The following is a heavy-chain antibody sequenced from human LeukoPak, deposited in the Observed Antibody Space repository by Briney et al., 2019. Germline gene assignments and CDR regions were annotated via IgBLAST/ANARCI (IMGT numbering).Heavy chain of an antibody. CDR2: ISGSGGST. CDR1: GFTFSSYA. D-gene: IGHD6-19*01. V-gene: IGHV3-23*01. J-gene: IGHJ4*02. Sequence: AGGSLRLSCAASGFTFSSYAMSWVRQAPGKGLEWVSAISGSGGSTYYADSVKGRFTISRDNSKNTLYLQMNSLRAEDTAVYYCAKDLGIAVAGDFDYWGQGTLVTVSS. CDR3: AKDLGIAVAGDFDY.